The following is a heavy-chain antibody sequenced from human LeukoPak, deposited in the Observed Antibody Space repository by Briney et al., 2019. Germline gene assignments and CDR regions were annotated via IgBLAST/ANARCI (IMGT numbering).Heavy chain of an antibody. CDR3: AKILTGTGPTMDV. V-gene: IGHV4-34*01. CDR2: NNHSGST. D-gene: IGHD1-20*01. Sequence: SETLSLTCAVYGGSFSGYYWSWIRQPPGKGLEWIGENNHSGSTNYNPSLKSRVTISVDTSKNRFSLKLSSVTAADTAVYYCAKILTGTGPTMDVWGQGTTVTVSS. J-gene: IGHJ6*02. CDR1: GGSFSGYY.